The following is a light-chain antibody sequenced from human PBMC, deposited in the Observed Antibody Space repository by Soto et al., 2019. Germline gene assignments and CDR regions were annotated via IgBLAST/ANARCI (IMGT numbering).Light chain of an antibody. CDR1: QSISSY. CDR2: AAS. V-gene: IGKV1-39*01. J-gene: IGKJ4*01. Sequence: DFQMPQPPSSLSASVGDRVTITCRASQSISSYLNWYQQKPGKAPKLLTYAASSLQSGAPSRFSGSGSGTDFTLTISCLQPEDFATYYCQQSYSTPLTFGGGTNVEIK. CDR3: QQSYSTPLT.